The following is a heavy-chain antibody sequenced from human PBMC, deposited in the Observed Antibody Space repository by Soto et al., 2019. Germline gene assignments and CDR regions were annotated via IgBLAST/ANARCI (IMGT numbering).Heavy chain of an antibody. CDR3: ARANVLSNSPGDYYYMDV. J-gene: IGHJ6*03. CDR1: GGSISSSSYY. Sequence: PSETLSLTCTVSGGSISSSSYYWGWIRQPPGKGLEWIGSIYYSGSTYYNPSLKSRVTISVDTSKNQSSLKLSSVTAADTAVYYCARANVLSNSPGDYYYMDVWGKGTTVTVSS. V-gene: IGHV4-39*01. D-gene: IGHD3-16*01. CDR2: IYYSGST.